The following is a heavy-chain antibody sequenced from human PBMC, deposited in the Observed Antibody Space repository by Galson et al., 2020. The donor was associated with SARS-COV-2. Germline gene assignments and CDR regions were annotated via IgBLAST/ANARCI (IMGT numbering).Heavy chain of an antibody. CDR2: ISYDGSNT. CDR3: AKDDPGDYVWGSLDY. Sequence: TGGSLRLSCAASGFTFSSYGMHWVRQASGKGLEWVAVISYDGSNTYYADSVKGRFTISRDNSKNTLYLQMNSLRAEDTAVYYCAKDDPGDYVWGSLDYWGQGTLVTVSS. V-gene: IGHV3-30*18. CDR1: GFTFSSYG. J-gene: IGHJ4*02. D-gene: IGHD3-16*01.